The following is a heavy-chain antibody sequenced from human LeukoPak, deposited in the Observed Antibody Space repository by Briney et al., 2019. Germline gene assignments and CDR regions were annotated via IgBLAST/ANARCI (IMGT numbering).Heavy chain of an antibody. CDR3: ARVLVTMVRGVGAWFDP. D-gene: IGHD3-10*01. J-gene: IGHJ5*02. V-gene: IGHV4-59*07. Sequence: SDTLSLTCTVSGGSISSYYWSWIRQPPGKGLEWIGYIYYSGSTNYNPSLKSRVTISVDTSKNQFSLKLSSVTAADTAVYYCARVLVTMVRGVGAWFDPWGQGTLVTVSS. CDR1: GGSISSYY. CDR2: IYYSGST.